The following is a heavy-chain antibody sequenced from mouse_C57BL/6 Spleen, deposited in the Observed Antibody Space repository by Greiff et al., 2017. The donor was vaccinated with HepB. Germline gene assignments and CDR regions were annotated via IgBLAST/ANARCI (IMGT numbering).Heavy chain of an antibody. CDR3: ARSFITTVVPSYWYFDV. V-gene: IGHV1-39*01. J-gene: IGHJ1*03. CDR2: INPNYGTT. CDR1: RYSFTDYN. D-gene: IGHD1-1*01. Sequence: EVQLQQSGPELVKPGASVKISCKASRYSFTDYNMNWVKQSNGKSLEWIGVINPNYGTTSYNQKFKGKATLTVDQSSSTAYMQLNSLTSEDSAVYYCARSFITTVVPSYWYFDVWGTGTTVTVSS.